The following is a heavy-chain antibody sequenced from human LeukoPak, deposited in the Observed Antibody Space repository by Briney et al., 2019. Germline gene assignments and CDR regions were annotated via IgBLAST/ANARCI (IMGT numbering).Heavy chain of an antibody. J-gene: IGHJ4*02. CDR2: INPNSGGT. CDR1: GDTFTSYT. D-gene: IGHD6-6*01. Sequence: ASVKVSCKASGDTFTSYTFNWVRQAPGQGLEWMGWINPNSGGTNYAQKFQGRVTMTRDTSISTAYMELSRLRSDDTAVYYCAKPEYSSSSMAENWGQGTLVTVSS. V-gene: IGHV1-2*02. CDR3: AKPEYSSSSMAEN.